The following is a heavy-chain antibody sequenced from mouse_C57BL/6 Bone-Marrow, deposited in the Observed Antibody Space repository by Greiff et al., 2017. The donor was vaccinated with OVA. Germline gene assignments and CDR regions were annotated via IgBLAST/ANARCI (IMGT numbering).Heavy chain of an antibody. CDR1: GFTFSDFY. J-gene: IGHJ4*01. Sequence: EVHLVESGGGLVQSGRSLRLSCATSGFTFSDFYMEWVRQAPGKGLEWIAASRNKANDYTTEYSASVKGRFIVSRDTSQSILYLQMNALRAEDTAIYYCARVPDSSGYVMDYWGQGTSVTVSS. CDR3: ARVPDSSGYVMDY. V-gene: IGHV7-1*01. D-gene: IGHD3-2*02. CDR2: SRNKANDYTT.